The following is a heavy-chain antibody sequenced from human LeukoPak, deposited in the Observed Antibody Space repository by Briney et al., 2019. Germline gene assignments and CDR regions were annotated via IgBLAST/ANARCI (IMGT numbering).Heavy chain of an antibody. CDR3: ARDVGTGMAAAFDD. J-gene: IGHJ4*02. V-gene: IGHV4-59*12. CDR1: GGSISSYY. D-gene: IGHD6-13*01. Sequence: RASETLSLTCTVSGGSISSYYWSWIRQPPGKGLEWIGYIYYSGSTNYNPSLKSRVTISADTSKNQFSLKLTSVTAADTAIYFCARDVGTGMAAAFDDWGPRTLVIVSS. CDR2: IYYSGST.